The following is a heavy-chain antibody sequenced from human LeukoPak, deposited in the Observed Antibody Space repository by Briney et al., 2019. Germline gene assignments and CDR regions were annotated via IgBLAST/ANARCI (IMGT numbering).Heavy chain of an antibody. V-gene: IGHV3-9*01. CDR1: GFTFDDYA. D-gene: IGHD2-15*01. J-gene: IGHJ4*02. CDR2: ISWNSGSI. Sequence: GRSLRLSCAASGFTFDDYAMHWVRQAPGKGLEWVSGISWNSGSIGYADSVKGRFTISRDNAKNSLYLQMNSLRAEDTALYYCAKGFGCSGGSCYPNIDYWGQGTLVTVSS. CDR3: AKGFGCSGGSCYPNIDY.